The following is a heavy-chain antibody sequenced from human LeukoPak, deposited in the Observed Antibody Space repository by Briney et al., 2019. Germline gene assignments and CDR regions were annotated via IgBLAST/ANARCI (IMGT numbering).Heavy chain of an antibody. V-gene: IGHV4-4*07. J-gene: IGHJ5*02. D-gene: IGHD3-22*01. Sequence: PSETLSLTCTVSGGSISSYYWSWIRQPAGKGLEWIGRIYTSGSANYNPSLKSRVTMSVDTSKSQFSLKLTSVTAADTAVYYCARLVVITTFDWFDPWGQGTLVTVSS. CDR1: GGSISSYY. CDR3: ARLVVITTFDWFDP. CDR2: IYTSGSA.